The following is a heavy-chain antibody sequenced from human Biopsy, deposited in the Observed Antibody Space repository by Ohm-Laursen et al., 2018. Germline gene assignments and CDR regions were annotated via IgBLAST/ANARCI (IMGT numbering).Heavy chain of an antibody. CDR2: VNPVAEAT. V-gene: IGHV1-46*01. D-gene: IGHD2-21*01. CDR3: ARESPLRLGVCGAIRCFKEVFGMDV. CDR1: GYTYTSYE. Sequence: GASVKVSCKTSGYTYTSYEINWVRQATGQGLEWLGVVNPVAEATMYAQKFQDRVTLTRDASTNTVYMDLTSLTSEDTAVYYCARESPLRLGVCGAIRCFKEVFGMDVWGQGTTVIVSS. J-gene: IGHJ6*02.